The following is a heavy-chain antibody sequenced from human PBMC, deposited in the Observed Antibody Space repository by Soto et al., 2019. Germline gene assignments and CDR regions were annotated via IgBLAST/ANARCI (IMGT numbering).Heavy chain of an antibody. CDR3: ARVFFRLFAFDI. D-gene: IGHD3-22*01. V-gene: IGHV1-18*01. Sequence: QVQLVQSGGEVKKPGASVKISCKASGYTFTTYGISWVRQAPGQGLEWMGWISAYNGNTSYAQKLQGRVTMTTDTSTSTAYMELRSLRSDDTAVYYCARVFFRLFAFDIWGQGTMVTVSS. CDR1: GYTFTTYG. J-gene: IGHJ3*02. CDR2: ISAYNGNT.